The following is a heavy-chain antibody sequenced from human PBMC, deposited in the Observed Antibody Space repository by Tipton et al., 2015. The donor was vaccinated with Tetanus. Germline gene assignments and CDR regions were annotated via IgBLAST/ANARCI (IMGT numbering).Heavy chain of an antibody. V-gene: IGHV4-39*01. CDR2: IYFSGST. CDR3: ARGPTATSDY. D-gene: IGHD4-17*01. J-gene: IGHJ4*02. Sequence: TLSLTYTVSGDSITSSHYYWGWVLQPPGKGLQWLGSIYFSGSTYHSPSLKSRVTMSVDTSKNQFSLNLSSVTAADTAVYYCARGPTATSDYWGQGTLVTVSS. CDR1: GDSITSSHYY.